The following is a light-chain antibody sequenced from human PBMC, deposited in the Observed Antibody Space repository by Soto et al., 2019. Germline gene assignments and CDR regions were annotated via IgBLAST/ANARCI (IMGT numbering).Light chain of an antibody. Sequence: DIQMTESPSTLSATVGDRVTITCRASQRIGRWLAWNKQKPGKAPSLLIYWASGLEIGVPSRFSGSGSRTEFSLTSSSLQPDDSSTYYCQQYSSRWTVGQGTKVDI. CDR3: QQYSSRWT. CDR2: WAS. CDR1: QRIGRW. J-gene: IGKJ1*01. V-gene: IGKV1-5*03.